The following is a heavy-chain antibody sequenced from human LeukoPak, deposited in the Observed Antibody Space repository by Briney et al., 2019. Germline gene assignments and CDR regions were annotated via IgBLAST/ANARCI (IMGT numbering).Heavy chain of an antibody. CDR3: AKERSLEIAVAGTIFDY. CDR1: GGSISSTNW. V-gene: IGHV4-4*02. CDR2: ISHSGST. J-gene: IGHJ4*02. D-gene: IGHD6-19*01. Sequence: SGTLSLTCAVGGGSISSTNWWSWVRPPPGKGLEWIGEISHSGSTNYNPSLKSRVTISVDKSKNQFSLKLNSLTAADTAVYYCAKERSLEIAVAGTIFDYWGQGTLVTVSS.